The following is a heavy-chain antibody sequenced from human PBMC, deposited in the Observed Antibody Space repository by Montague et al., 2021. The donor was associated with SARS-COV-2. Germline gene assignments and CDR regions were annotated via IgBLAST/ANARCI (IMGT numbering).Heavy chain of an antibody. J-gene: IGHJ4*02. V-gene: IGHV2-5*01. CDR2: IYWNGDK. D-gene: IGHD3-10*01. CDR3: AHRGMIRGLIFDY. Sequence: KPTQTLTLTCTFSGFSLRSDDKGVAWIRQSPGQALEWLAVIYWNGDKRYSPSLQRRLTITKDTSENQVVLTMTNMDPVDTATYYCAHRGMIRGLIFDYWGQGTLVTVSS. CDR1: GFSLRSDDKG.